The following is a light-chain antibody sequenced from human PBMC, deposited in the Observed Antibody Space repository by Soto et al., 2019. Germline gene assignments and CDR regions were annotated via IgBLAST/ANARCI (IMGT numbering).Light chain of an antibody. CDR1: QSVSSRY. Sequence: EIVLTQSPGTLSLSPGERATLSCRASQSVSSRYLAWYQQKPGQAPRLLIYDASYRATGIPDRFSGSGSGTAFTLTISGLEPEAFAVYYCHQYASSYTFGAGTKVDIK. J-gene: IGKJ3*01. CDR3: HQYASSYT. CDR2: DAS. V-gene: IGKV3-20*01.